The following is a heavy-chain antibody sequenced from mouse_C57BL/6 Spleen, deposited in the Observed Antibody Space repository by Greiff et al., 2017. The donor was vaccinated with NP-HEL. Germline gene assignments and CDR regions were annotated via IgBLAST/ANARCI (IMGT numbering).Heavy chain of an antibody. D-gene: IGHD1-1*01. CDR2: IHPNSGST. CDR3: ARRFITTVLPYFDV. V-gene: IGHV1-64*01. CDR1: GYTFTSYW. Sequence: VQLQQSGAELVKPGASVKLSCKASGYTFTSYWMHWVKQRPGQGLEWIGMIHPNSGSTNYNGKFKSKATLTVDKSSSTAYMQISSLTSEDSAVYYCARRFITTVLPYFDVWGTGTTVTVSS. J-gene: IGHJ1*03.